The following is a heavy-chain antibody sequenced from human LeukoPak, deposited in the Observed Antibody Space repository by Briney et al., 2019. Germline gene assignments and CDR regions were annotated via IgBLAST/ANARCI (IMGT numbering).Heavy chain of an antibody. V-gene: IGHV3-23*01. CDR1: GFTFSSYG. Sequence: PGGSLRLSCAASGFTFSSYGMSWVRQAPGKGLEWVSAISGSGGSTYYADSVKGRFTISRDNSKNTLYLQMNSLRAEDTAVYYCAKDKFRDGYKSNWFDPWGQGTLVTVSS. CDR2: ISGSGGST. CDR3: AKDKFRDGYKSNWFDP. D-gene: IGHD5-24*01. J-gene: IGHJ5*02.